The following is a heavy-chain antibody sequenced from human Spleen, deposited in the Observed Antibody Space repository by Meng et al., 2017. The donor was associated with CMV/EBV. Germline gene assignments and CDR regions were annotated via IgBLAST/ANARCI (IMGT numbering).Heavy chain of an antibody. CDR3: ARHIAVAEYFDY. CDR2: LYYSGST. J-gene: IGHJ4*02. D-gene: IGHD6-19*01. CDR1: GGVIGSGGYY. Sequence: VSGGVIGSGGYYWGWSRKPAGKGMEWVGSLYYSGSTYYNPSVKSRVTIAVDTSKNQFSLKLSSVTAADTASYYCARHIAVAEYFDYWGQGTLVTVSS. V-gene: IGHV4-39*01.